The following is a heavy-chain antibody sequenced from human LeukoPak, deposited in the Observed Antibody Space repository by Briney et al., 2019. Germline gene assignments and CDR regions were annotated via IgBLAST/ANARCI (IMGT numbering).Heavy chain of an antibody. Sequence: GGSLRLSCAASGFTFSSYAMHWVRQAPGKGLEWVAVISYDGSNKYYADSVKGRFTISRDNSKNTLYLQMNSLRAEDTAVYYCARDWRAIDRWFGEGDYWGQGTLVTVSS. V-gene: IGHV3-30*04. CDR1: GFTFSSYA. D-gene: IGHD3-10*01. CDR2: ISYDGSNK. J-gene: IGHJ4*02. CDR3: ARDWRAIDRWFGEGDY.